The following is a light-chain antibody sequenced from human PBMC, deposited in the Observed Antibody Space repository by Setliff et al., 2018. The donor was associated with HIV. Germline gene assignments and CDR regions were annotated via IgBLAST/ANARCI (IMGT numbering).Light chain of an antibody. J-gene: IGLJ1*01. Sequence: QSVLPQPASVSGSPGQSITISCTGTSSDVGSYNLVSWYQQHPGKAPKLMIYEVSKRPSGVSNRFSGSKSGNTASLTISGLQAEDEADYYCCSYAGSHTFVFGTGTKVTVL. CDR1: SSDVGSYNL. CDR3: CSYAGSHTFV. V-gene: IGLV2-23*02. CDR2: EVS.